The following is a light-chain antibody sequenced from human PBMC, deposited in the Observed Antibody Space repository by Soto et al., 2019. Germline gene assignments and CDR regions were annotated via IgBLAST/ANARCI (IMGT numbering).Light chain of an antibody. CDR2: GAS. Sequence: EIVLTQSPGTLSLSPGERATLSCRASQTVSNNYLAWYHQKPGQAPRLLIYGASSRATGIPYRFRGSGSGTDFTLTISRLESEDFAGYVCQPYGYSWWRFGEATKVEIK. CDR3: QPYGYSWWR. V-gene: IGKV3-20*01. J-gene: IGKJ1*01. CDR1: QTVSNNY.